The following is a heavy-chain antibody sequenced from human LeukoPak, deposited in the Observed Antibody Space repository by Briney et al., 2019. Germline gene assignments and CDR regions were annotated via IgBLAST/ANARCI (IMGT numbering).Heavy chain of an antibody. CDR2: IYYSGST. J-gene: IGHJ6*02. Sequence: SETLSLTCTVSGGSINSYYWSWIRQPTGKGLEWIGYIYYSGSTNYNPSLKSRVTISVDTSKNQFSLKLSSVTAADTAVYYCARTSGSYFYYSGMDVWGQGTTVTVSS. D-gene: IGHD1-26*01. CDR1: GGSINSYY. CDR3: ARTSGSYFYYSGMDV. V-gene: IGHV4-59*01.